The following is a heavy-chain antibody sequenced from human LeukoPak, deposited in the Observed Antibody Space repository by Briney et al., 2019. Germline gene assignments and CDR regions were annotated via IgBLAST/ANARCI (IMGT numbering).Heavy chain of an antibody. J-gene: IGHJ4*02. CDR2: ISGYNGDT. CDR1: GYTFTSYY. Sequence: GASVKVSCKASGYTFTSYYMHWVRQAPGQGLEWMGWISGYNGDTNYAQKYQGRATMTTDTSTSTAFMELRDLRSDDTAVYYCAREVRAAAGFLYYFDYWGQGTLVTVSS. V-gene: IGHV1-18*04. D-gene: IGHD6-13*01. CDR3: AREVRAAAGFLYYFDY.